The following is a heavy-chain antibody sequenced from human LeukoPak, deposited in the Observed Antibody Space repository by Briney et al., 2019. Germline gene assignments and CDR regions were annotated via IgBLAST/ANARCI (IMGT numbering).Heavy chain of an antibody. D-gene: IGHD1-26*01. V-gene: IGHV4-59*01. J-gene: IGHJ4*02. CDR1: GGSISSYY. CDR3: ARGPIVGATSDFDY. Sequence: KSSETLSLTCTVSGGSISSYYWSWIRQPPGKGLEWIGYIYYSGSTNYNPSLKSRVTISADTSKNQFSLKLSSVTAADTAVYYCARGPIVGATSDFDYWGQGTLVTVSS. CDR2: IYYSGST.